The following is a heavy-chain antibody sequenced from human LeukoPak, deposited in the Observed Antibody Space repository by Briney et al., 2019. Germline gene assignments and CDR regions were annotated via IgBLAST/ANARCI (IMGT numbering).Heavy chain of an antibody. D-gene: IGHD4-17*01. CDR2: IYNSGHT. CDR1: GGSISSNNW. V-gene: IGHV4-4*02. J-gene: IGHJ1*01. CDR3: ARAAVTTSRYFQH. Sequence: SGTLSLTCAVSGGSISSNNWWSWVRQPPGKGLEWIGYIYNSGHTNYNPSLKSRVTISEDTSKNQLSLKLSSVTAADTAVYYCARAAVTTSRYFQHWGQGTLVTVSS.